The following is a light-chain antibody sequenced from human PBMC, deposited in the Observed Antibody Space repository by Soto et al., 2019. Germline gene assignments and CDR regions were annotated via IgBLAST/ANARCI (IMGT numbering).Light chain of an antibody. V-gene: IGLV3-21*04. CDR1: DIGGTN. CDR3: QVWDSDSDHVV. J-gene: IGLJ2*01. CDR2: FNS. Sequence: SYELTQPPSVSVAPGRTATITCGGADIGGTNVHWYQQKPVQAPVLVISFNSDRPSEIPERFSGSNSGNTATLTISRVEAGDEADYYCQVWDSDSDHVVFGGGTKLTVL.